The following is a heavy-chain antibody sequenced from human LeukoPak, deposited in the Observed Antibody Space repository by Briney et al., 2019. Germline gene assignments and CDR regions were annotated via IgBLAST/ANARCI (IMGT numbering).Heavy chain of an antibody. D-gene: IGHD3-10*01. CDR2: IYYSGST. V-gene: IGHV4-59*01. CDR1: GGSISSYY. CDR3: ARVLLWFGEIDAFDI. J-gene: IGHJ3*02. Sequence: SETLSLTCTVSGGSISSYYWSWIRQPPGKGLEWIGYIYYSGSTNYNPSLKSRVTISVDTSKNQFSLKLSSVTAADTAVYYCARVLLWFGEIDAFDIWGQGTMVTVSS.